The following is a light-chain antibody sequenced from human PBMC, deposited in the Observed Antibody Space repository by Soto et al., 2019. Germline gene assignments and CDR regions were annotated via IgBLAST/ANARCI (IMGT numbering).Light chain of an antibody. Sequence: QSVLTQPPSVSGAPGQRVTISCTGSSSNIGAGYDVHWYQHLPGAAPTLLIHANSHRPSGVPDRFSGSRSGTSASLAITGRQGEEEADYFCQTYDSSLSGSLFGGGTKLAAL. J-gene: IGLJ3*02. V-gene: IGLV1-40*01. CDR2: ANS. CDR3: QTYDSSLSGSL. CDR1: SSNIGAGYD.